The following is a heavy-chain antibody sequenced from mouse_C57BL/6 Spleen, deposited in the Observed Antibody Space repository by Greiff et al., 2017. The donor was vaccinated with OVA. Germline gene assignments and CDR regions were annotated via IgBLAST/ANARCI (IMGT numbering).Heavy chain of an antibody. J-gene: IGHJ2*01. CDR1: GFSLTSYG. D-gene: IGHD2-4*01. CDR2: IWSGGST. V-gene: IGHV2-2*01. Sequence: QVQLKQSGPGLVQPSQCLSITCTVSGFSLTSYGVHWVRQSPGPGLELLGVIWSGGSTDYNAAFISRMSISKDNSKSQVFFKMNSLQADDTAIYYCARKGEDYDRGDYFDYWGKGTTLTVSS. CDR3: ARKGEDYDRGDYFDY.